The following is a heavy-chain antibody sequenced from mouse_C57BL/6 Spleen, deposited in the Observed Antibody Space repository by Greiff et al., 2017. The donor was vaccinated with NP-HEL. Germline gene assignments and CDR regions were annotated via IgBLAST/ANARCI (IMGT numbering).Heavy chain of an antibody. CDR2: IDPSDSET. CDR3: AREEAYYSNYGFAY. D-gene: IGHD2-5*01. CDR1: GYTFTSYW. Sequence: QVQLQQPGAELVRPGSSVKLSCKASGYTFTSYWMHWVKQRPIQGLEWIGNIDPSDSETNYNQKFKDKATLTVDKSSSTAYMQLSSLTSEDAAVYYCAREEAYYSNYGFAYWGQGTLVTVSA. J-gene: IGHJ3*01. V-gene: IGHV1-52*01.